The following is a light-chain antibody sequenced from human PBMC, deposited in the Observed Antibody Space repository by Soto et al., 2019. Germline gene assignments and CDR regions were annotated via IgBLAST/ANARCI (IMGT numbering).Light chain of an antibody. CDR1: QSVSSS. J-gene: IGKJ4*01. Sequence: EIVMTQSPATLSVSPGDRATLSCRASQSVSSSLAWYQQITGQAPRLLLYDASTRATGIPARFGGSGAGTEFTLTISSLQSEDFAVYYCQKYNNWPPLTFGGGTKVELK. CDR3: QKYNNWPPLT. CDR2: DAS. V-gene: IGKV3-15*01.